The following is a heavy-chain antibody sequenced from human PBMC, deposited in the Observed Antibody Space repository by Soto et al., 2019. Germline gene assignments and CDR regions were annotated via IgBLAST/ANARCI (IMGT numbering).Heavy chain of an antibody. J-gene: IGHJ6*02. D-gene: IGHD3-10*01. CDR3: TAPRDEYGSGVSWFTYGMDI. V-gene: IGHV3-23*01. CDR2: LDGAGGST. CDR1: GFTFSDYA. Sequence: LRLSCLASGFTFSDYAMTWVRHVPGRGLEWVASLDGAGGSTYYADSVRGRFTIPRDNSQNTLFLQMKRLTVDDTAIYYCTAPRDEYGSGVSWFTYGMDIWGQGTTVTVSS.